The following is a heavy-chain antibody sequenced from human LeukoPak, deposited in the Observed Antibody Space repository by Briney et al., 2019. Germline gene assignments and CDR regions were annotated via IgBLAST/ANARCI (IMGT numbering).Heavy chain of an antibody. CDR2: ISNTGERT. Sequence: SXFTXXXYAMTWVRQAPGKGLEWVSSISNTGERTYYADSVKGRFTILRDNSKNTVFLEMNTLGADDTALYHCVKSREASIWYSLGDYWGQGSLVTVS. CDR3: VKSREASIWYSLGDY. D-gene: IGHD2-21*02. V-gene: IGHV3-23*01. J-gene: IGHJ4*02. CDR1: XFTXXXYA.